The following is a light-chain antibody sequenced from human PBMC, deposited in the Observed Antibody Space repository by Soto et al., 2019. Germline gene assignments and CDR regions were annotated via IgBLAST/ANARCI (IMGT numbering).Light chain of an antibody. CDR3: QSYDSSLCGSV. V-gene: IGLV1-40*01. J-gene: IGLJ3*02. CDR2: GNS. Sequence: QSVLTQPPSVSGAPGQRVTISCTGSSSNIGAGYDVHWYQQLPGAAPKLLIYGNSNRPSGVPDRFSGSKSGTSASLAITGLQAEDGADYYCQSYDSSLCGSVFGGGTKLTVL. CDR1: SSNIGAGYD.